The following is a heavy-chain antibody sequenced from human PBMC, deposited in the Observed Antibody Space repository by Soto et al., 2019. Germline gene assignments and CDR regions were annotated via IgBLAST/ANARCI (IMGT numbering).Heavy chain of an antibody. CDR3: ARVRDTSGYYLSFDS. CDR1: GGSISSGGYS. D-gene: IGHD3-22*01. J-gene: IGHJ4*02. Sequence: SETLSLTCTVSGGSISSGGYSWSWIRQPPGKGLEWIGYIYHSGSTYYNPSLKSRVTISVDTSKTQFSLKLTSVTAADTAVYYCARVRDTSGYYLSFDSWVQGTVVTVSS. CDR2: IYHSGST. V-gene: IGHV4-30-2*01.